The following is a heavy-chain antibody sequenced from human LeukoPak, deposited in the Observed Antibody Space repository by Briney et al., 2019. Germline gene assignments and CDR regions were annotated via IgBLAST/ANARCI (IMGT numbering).Heavy chain of an antibody. CDR2: ISSSSSYI. CDR3: ARAVRTYDSSGDYLDAFDI. J-gene: IGHJ3*02. Sequence: GGSLRLSCAASGFTFSSYSMNWVRQAPGKGLEWVSSISSSSSYIYYADSVKGRFTISRDNAKNSLYLQMNSLRAEDTAVYYCARAVRTYDSSGDYLDAFDIWGQGTTVTVSS. CDR1: GFTFSSYS. D-gene: IGHD3-22*01. V-gene: IGHV3-21*01.